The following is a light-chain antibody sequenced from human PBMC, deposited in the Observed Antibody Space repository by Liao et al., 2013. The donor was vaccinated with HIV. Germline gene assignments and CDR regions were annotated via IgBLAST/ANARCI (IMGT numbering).Light chain of an antibody. V-gene: IGLV3-1*01. Sequence: SSELTQSPSVSVSPGQTASITCSGDYLGDKYASWYQHKPGQAPVLVIYQDNKRPSGIPERFSGSNSGNTATLTISGTQAIDEADYYCQTWDTNSWVFGGGTKLTVL. J-gene: IGLJ3*02. CDR2: QDN. CDR1: YLGDKY. CDR3: QTWDTNSWV.